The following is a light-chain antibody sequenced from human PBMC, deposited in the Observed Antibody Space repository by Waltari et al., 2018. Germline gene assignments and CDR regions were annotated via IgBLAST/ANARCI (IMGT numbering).Light chain of an antibody. CDR1: QCVGSE. CDR2: DAS. Sequence: EAVLTHSLATLSLSPGESAPLFCRASQCVGSELVVYQQKAGQAPRPLIYDASNRTTGIADRFSGSGSATDFALTTSSLEPEDVAVYFCQQRSNWHPITFGQGTRLEIK. J-gene: IGKJ5*01. V-gene: IGKV3-11*01. CDR3: QQRSNWHPIT.